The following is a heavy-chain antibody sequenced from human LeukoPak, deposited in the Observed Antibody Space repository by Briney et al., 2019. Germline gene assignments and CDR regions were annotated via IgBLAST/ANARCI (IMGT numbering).Heavy chain of an antibody. CDR3: ARDSTVTRDFDY. J-gene: IGHJ4*02. V-gene: IGHV1-18*01. CDR1: GYTFTSYG. Sequence: ASVKVSCKASGYTFTSYGISWVRQAPGQGLEWMGWISAYNGNTNYTQKLQGRVTMTTDTSTSTAYMELRSLRSDDTAVYYCARDSTVTRDFDYWGQGTLVTVSS. CDR2: ISAYNGNT. D-gene: IGHD4-17*01.